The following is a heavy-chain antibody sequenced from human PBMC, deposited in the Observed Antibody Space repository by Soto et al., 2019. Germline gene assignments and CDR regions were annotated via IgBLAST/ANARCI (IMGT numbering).Heavy chain of an antibody. Sequence: SVKVSCKASVGTFSSYAISWVRQAPGQGLEWMGGIIPIFGTANYAQKFQGRVTITADKSTSTAYMELSSLRSEDTAVYYCARVEKLAVAGRVTKMYYYYGMDVWGQGPTVTVSS. CDR3: ARVEKLAVAGRVTKMYYYYGMDV. CDR1: VGTFSSYA. J-gene: IGHJ6*02. V-gene: IGHV1-69*06. D-gene: IGHD6-19*01. CDR2: IIPIFGTA.